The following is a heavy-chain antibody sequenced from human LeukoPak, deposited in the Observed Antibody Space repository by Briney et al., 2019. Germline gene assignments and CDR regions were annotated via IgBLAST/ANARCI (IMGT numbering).Heavy chain of an antibody. CDR3: ARVLYSSSWSFDY. J-gene: IGHJ4*02. CDR2: IYYSGST. V-gene: IGHV4-39*07. Sequence: SETLSLTCTVSGGSISSSSYYWGWIRQPPGKGLEWIGSIYYSGSTYYNPSLKSRVTISVDTSKNQFSLKLSSVTAADTAVYYCARVLYSSSWSFDYWGQGTLVTVSS. D-gene: IGHD6-13*01. CDR1: GGSISSSSYY.